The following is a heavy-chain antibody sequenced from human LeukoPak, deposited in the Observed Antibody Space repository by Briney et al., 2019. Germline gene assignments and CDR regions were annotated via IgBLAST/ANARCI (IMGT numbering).Heavy chain of an antibody. CDR3: ARGPSGSDY. V-gene: IGHV4-34*01. CDR2: INHSGST. Sequence: SETLSLTCAVYGGSFSGYYWSWIRQPPGKGLEWIGEINHSGSTNYNPSLKSRVTISVDTSKNQFSLKLSSVTAADTAVYYCARGPSGSDYWGQGTLAIVSS. CDR1: GGSFSGYY. D-gene: IGHD3-10*01. J-gene: IGHJ4*02.